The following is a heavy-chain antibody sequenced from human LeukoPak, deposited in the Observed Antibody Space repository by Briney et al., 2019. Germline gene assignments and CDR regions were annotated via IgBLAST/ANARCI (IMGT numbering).Heavy chain of an antibody. V-gene: IGHV1-18*01. CDR1: GYTFTSYG. CDR2: ISAYNGNT. D-gene: IGHD3-3*01. J-gene: IGHJ4*02. Sequence: ASVKVSCKAFGYTFTSYGISWVRQAPGQGLEWMGWISAYNGNTNYAQKLQGRVTMTTDTSTSTAYMELRSLRSDDTAVYYCAREASRYYDFWSGSRGVLDYWGQGTLVTVSS. CDR3: AREASRYYDFWSGSRGVLDY.